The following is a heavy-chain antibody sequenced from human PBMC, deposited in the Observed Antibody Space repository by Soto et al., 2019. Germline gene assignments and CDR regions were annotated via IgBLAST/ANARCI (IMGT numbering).Heavy chain of an antibody. Sequence: PGGSLRLSCAASGFTFSSYAMSWVRQAPGKGLEWVSAISGSGGSTYYADSVKGRFTISRDNSKNTLYLQMNSLRAEDTAVYYCAKGRAYYDSSGYYYPPPDALDIWGQGTMVTVSS. CDR1: GFTFSSYA. D-gene: IGHD3-22*01. J-gene: IGHJ3*02. V-gene: IGHV3-23*01. CDR2: ISGSGGST. CDR3: AKGRAYYDSSGYYYPPPDALDI.